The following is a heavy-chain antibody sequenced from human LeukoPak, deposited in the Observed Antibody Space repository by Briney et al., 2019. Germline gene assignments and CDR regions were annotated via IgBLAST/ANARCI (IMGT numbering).Heavy chain of an antibody. D-gene: IGHD6-19*01. CDR2: INNDGSST. CDR3: ARGQSSGWYPD. Sequence: GGSLRPSCAASGFTFSTYWMHWVRQAPGKGLVWVSRINNDGSSTGYADSVKGRFTISRDNVKNTVYLQMNSLTAEDTAVYYCARGQSSGWYPDWGQGTLVTVSS. CDR1: GFTFSTYW. V-gene: IGHV3-74*01. J-gene: IGHJ4*02.